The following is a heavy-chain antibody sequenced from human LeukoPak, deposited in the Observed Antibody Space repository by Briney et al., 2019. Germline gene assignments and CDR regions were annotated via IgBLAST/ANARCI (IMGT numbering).Heavy chain of an antibody. V-gene: IGHV3-23*01. CDR2: ISGSGGST. CDR3: AKSQDGGRLFHFDY. J-gene: IGHJ4*02. CDR1: GFTFSSYA. Sequence: GGSLRLSCAASGFTFSSYAMSWVRQAPGKGLEWVSAISGSGGSTYSADSVKGRFTISRDNSKNTLYLQMNSLRAEDTAVYFCAKSQDGGRLFHFDYWGQGTLVTVSS. D-gene: IGHD1-26*01.